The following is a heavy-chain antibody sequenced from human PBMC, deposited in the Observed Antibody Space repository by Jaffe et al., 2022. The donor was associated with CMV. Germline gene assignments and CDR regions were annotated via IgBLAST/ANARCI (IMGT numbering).Heavy chain of an antibody. CDR2: IIPIFDTA. D-gene: IGHD3-10*01. CDR3: ARDSRSGVRGVTKNYYYYDMDV. V-gene: IGHV1-69*01. CDR1: GGTFSSYA. Sequence: QVQLVQSGAEVKKPGSSVKVSCKASGGTFSSYAISWVRQAPGQGLEWMGGIIPIFDTANYAQRFQGRVTITADESTSTAYMELSSLRSEDTAVYYCARDSRSGVRGVTKNYYYYDMDVWGQGTTVTVSS. J-gene: IGHJ6*02.